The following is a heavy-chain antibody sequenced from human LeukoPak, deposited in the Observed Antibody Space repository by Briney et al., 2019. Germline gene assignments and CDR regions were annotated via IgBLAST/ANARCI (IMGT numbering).Heavy chain of an antibody. CDR3: ARHAGCSGGSCYSPWFDP. J-gene: IGHJ5*02. Sequence: SETLSLTCTVSGGSISSYYWSWIRQPPGKGLEWIGYIYYSGSTNYNPSLKSRVTISVVTSKNQFSLKLSSVTAADTAVYYCARHAGCSGGSCYSPWFDPWGQGTLVTVSS. CDR1: GGSISSYY. D-gene: IGHD2-15*01. CDR2: IYYSGST. V-gene: IGHV4-59*08.